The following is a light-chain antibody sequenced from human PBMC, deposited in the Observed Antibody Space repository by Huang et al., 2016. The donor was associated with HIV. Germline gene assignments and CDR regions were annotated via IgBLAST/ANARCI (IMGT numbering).Light chain of an antibody. J-gene: IGKJ2*01. CDR1: QSANTN. CDR2: AAS. Sequence: VMMSQSPATLAASPGERVTLSCGASQSANTNLAWYQQKPGQPPRLLIYAASTRATGGPARIAGSRSGKEFTLTIDSLQSDDFAVYYCQQYDKWPPEYTFGQGTRLEIK. CDR3: QQYDKWPPEYT. V-gene: IGKV3-15*01.